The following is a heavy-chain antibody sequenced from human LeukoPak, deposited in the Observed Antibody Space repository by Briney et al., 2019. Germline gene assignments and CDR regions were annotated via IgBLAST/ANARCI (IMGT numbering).Heavy chain of an antibody. J-gene: IGHJ4*02. V-gene: IGHV1-2*02. CDR2: INPNSGGT. CDR3: ARDPPAGGFDY. Sequence: GASVKVSCKASGYTFTSYGISWVRQAPGQGLEWMGWINPNSGGTNYAQKFQGRVTMTRDTSISTAYMELSRLRSDDTAVYYCARDPPAGGFDYWGQGTLVTVSS. CDR1: GYTFTSYG. D-gene: IGHD3-10*01.